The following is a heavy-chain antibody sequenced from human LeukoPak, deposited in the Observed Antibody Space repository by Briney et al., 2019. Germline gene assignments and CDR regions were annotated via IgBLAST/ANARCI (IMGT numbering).Heavy chain of an antibody. V-gene: IGHV1-3*04. J-gene: IGHJ4*02. CDR2: INTDNGNT. CDR1: GYTFTSYA. CDR3: ARGDSSGWLRRGFFDY. Sequence: GASVKVSCKASGYTFTSYAIHWVRQAPGQRPEWMGWINTDNGNTKYSQKFQGRVTITRDTSASTAYMELSSLRSEDTAVYYCARGDSSGWLRRGFFDYWGQGTLVTVSS. D-gene: IGHD6-19*01.